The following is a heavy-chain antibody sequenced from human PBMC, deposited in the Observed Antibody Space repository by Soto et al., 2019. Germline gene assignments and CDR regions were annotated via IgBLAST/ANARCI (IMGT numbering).Heavy chain of an antibody. D-gene: IGHD6-6*01. CDR3: ARSVSSSGSYYYYGMDV. V-gene: IGHV3-33*03. CDR1: GSIFTGYG. CDR2: IWFDGSNK. Sequence: GGSLRLSCAASGSIFTGYGMHWVRQAPGKGLEWVAVIWFDGSNKYYADSVKGRFTISRDNAKNTLYLQMNSLRAEDTAVYYCARSVSSSGSYYYYGMDVWGQGTTVTVS. J-gene: IGHJ6*02.